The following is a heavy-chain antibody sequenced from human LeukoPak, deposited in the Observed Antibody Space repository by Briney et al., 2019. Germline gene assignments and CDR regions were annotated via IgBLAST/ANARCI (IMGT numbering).Heavy chain of an antibody. J-gene: IGHJ5*02. CDR2: IYYSGST. CDR3: ARGRGGSSYLFDP. V-gene: IGHV4-31*03. D-gene: IGHD5-18*01. CDR1: GGSISSGGYY. Sequence: SETLSLTCTVSGGSISSGGYYWSWIRQHPGKGLEWIGYIYYSGSTYYNPSLKSRVTISVGTSKNQFSLKLSSVTAADTAVYYCARGRGGSSYLFDPWGQGTLVTVSS.